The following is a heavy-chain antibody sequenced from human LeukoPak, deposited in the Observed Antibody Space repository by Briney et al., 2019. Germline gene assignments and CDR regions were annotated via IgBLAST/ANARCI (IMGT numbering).Heavy chain of an antibody. V-gene: IGHV4-38-2*02. Sequence: SETLSLACPVSGYSISSGYYWGWIRQPPGKGLEWIGSFYHSGTTNYNPSLKSRITISVDKSKNQFSLKVTSVTAADTAVYYCARAGGSSYFYYYMDVWGKGITVTVSS. CDR3: ARAGGSSYFYYYMDV. CDR2: FYHSGTT. D-gene: IGHD6-19*01. CDR1: GYSISSGYY. J-gene: IGHJ6*03.